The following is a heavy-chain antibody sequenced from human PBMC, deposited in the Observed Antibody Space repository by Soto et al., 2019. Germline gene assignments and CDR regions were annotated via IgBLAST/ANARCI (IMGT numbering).Heavy chain of an antibody. V-gene: IGHV3-48*02. CDR1: GFTSSSYS. Sequence: EVQLVESGGGLVQPGGSLRLSCAASGFTSSSYSMNWVRQAPGKGLEWVSYISSSSSTIYYADSVKGRFTISRDNAKNSLYLQMNSLRDEDTAVYYCARDGLNKYQLLSWFDPWGQGTLVTVSS. J-gene: IGHJ5*02. D-gene: IGHD2-2*01. CDR3: ARDGLNKYQLLSWFDP. CDR2: ISSSSSTI.